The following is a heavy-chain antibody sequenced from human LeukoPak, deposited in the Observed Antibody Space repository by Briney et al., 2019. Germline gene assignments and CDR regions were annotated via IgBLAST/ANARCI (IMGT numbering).Heavy chain of an antibody. V-gene: IGHV3-11*05. Sequence: GGSLRLSCAASAFTFTDHYMSSIRQAPGKGLEWVSYISSGSTYTNYADSVKGRFTISRDNAKNSLYLQMNSLRAEDTAVYYCARDHPYSGIHGGDYWGQGTLVTVSS. CDR3: ARDHPYSGIHGGDY. J-gene: IGHJ4*02. CDR1: AFTFTDHY. CDR2: ISSGSTYT. D-gene: IGHD1-26*01.